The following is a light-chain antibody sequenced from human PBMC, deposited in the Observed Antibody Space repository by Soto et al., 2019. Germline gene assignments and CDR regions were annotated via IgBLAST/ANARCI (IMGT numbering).Light chain of an antibody. V-gene: IGKV3-11*01. J-gene: IGKJ5*01. Sequence: EIVRTQSPATLSVSPGERATLSCRASQSVSSNLAWYQQKPGQALRLLIYGASSRATGIPDRFSGSGSGTDFTLTINSLEPEDSAVYYCQQRSNWPSITFGQGTRLEIK. CDR1: QSVSSN. CDR3: QQRSNWPSIT. CDR2: GAS.